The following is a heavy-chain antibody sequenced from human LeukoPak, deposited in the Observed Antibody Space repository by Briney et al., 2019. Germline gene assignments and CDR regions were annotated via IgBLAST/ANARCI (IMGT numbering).Heavy chain of an antibody. Sequence: SETLSLTCAVYGGSFSGYYWSWIRQPPGKGLEWIGEINHSGSTNYNPSLKSRVTISVDTSKNQFSLKLSSVTAADTAVYYCVGGGYGDYGIWGQGTLVIVSS. D-gene: IGHD4-17*01. CDR3: VGGGYGDYGI. V-gene: IGHV4-34*01. J-gene: IGHJ4*02. CDR1: GGSFSGYY. CDR2: INHSGST.